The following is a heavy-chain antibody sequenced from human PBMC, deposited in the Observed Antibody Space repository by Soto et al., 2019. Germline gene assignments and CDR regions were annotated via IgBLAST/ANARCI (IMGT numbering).Heavy chain of an antibody. CDR3: ASCGGSCYWEGCFDY. D-gene: IGHD2-15*01. CDR2: IYYSGST. Sequence: SETLSLTCTVSGGSISSGGYYWSWIRQHPGKGLEWIGYIYYSGSTYYNPSLKSRVTISVDTSKNQFSLKLSSVTAADTAVYYCASCGGSCYWEGCFDYWGQGTLVTVSS. V-gene: IGHV4-31*03. J-gene: IGHJ4*02. CDR1: GGSISSGGYY.